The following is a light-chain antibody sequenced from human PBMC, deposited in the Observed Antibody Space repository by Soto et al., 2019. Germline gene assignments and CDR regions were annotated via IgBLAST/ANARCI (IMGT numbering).Light chain of an antibody. V-gene: IGKV3-20*01. CDR1: QSVSSSY. CDR2: GAS. CDR3: QQYGSSSYT. Sequence: EIVLTQSPGTLSLFPGERATLSCRASQSVSSSYLAWYQQKPGQAPRLLIYGASSRATGIPDRFSGSRSGTDFTRTISRLDPEDFAVYYCQQYGSSSYTFGQGTKREMK. J-gene: IGKJ2*01.